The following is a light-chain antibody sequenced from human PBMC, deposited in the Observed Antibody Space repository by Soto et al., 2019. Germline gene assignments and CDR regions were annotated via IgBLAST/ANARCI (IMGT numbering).Light chain of an antibody. CDR1: QSISNW. J-gene: IGKJ2*01. CDR2: KAS. V-gene: IGKV1-5*03. CDR3: QQYNSYSPYT. Sequence: DIQMTQSPSTLSASVGDRVTITCRASQSISNWLAWYQQKPGKAPKLLIYKASNLETEVPSRFSGSGSGTEFTLTISSLQPDDFATYYCQQYNSYSPYTFGQGTKLEIK.